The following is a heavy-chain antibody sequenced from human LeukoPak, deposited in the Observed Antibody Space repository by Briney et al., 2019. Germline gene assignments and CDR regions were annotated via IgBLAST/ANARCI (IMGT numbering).Heavy chain of an antibody. Sequence: GESLRLSCAASGFTFSSYAMSWVRQAPGKGLEWVSAISGSGGSTYYADSVKGRFTISRDNSKNTLYLQMNSLRAEDTAVYYCASGGYSGLRLGYWGQGTLVTVSS. CDR3: ASGGYSGLRLGY. V-gene: IGHV3-23*01. J-gene: IGHJ4*02. CDR2: ISGSGGST. D-gene: IGHD5-12*01. CDR1: GFTFSSYA.